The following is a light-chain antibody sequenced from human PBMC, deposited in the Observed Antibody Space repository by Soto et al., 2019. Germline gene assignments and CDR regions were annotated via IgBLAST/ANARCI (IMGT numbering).Light chain of an antibody. Sequence: VLTQPASVSGSPGQSITISCTGTSSDVGCYNYVSWYQQHPGKAPKLMIYDVSNRPSGVSNRFSGSKSGNTASLTISGLQAEDEADYYCSSYTSGSTPYVFGTGTKVTVL. CDR3: SSYTSGSTPYV. V-gene: IGLV2-14*01. CDR1: SSDVGCYNY. J-gene: IGLJ1*01. CDR2: DVS.